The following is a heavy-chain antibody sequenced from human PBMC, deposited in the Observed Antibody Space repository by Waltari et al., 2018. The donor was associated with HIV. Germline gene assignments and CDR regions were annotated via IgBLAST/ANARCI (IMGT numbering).Heavy chain of an antibody. V-gene: IGHV3-23*01. J-gene: IGHJ4*02. D-gene: IGHD3-22*01. Sequence: EVQLLESGGGLVQPGGSLRLSCAASGFTFSSYAMSWVRQAPGKGVEWVSAISCSGGSTYYADSVKCRFTISRDNSKNTLYLQMNSLRAEDTAVYYCAKDPYYYDSSVPEYWGQGTLVTVSS. CDR1: GFTFSSYA. CDR2: ISCSGGST. CDR3: AKDPYYYDSSVPEY.